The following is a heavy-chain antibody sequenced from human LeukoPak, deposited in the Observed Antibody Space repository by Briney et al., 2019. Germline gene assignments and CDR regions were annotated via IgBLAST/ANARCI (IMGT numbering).Heavy chain of an antibody. J-gene: IGHJ4*02. Sequence: GGSLRLSCAASGFPFSDDWMSWVRQVPGKGLEWVVRIKNEGDGGTTAYAARVKGRCTIPRDESKNMLYRAMSTPKIEETAACYCNSFTMVRDYDYWRQGTLVTVSS. CDR2: IKNEGDGGTT. CDR1: GFPFSDDW. V-gene: IGHV3-15*01. D-gene: IGHD3-10*01. CDR3: NSFTMVRDYDY.